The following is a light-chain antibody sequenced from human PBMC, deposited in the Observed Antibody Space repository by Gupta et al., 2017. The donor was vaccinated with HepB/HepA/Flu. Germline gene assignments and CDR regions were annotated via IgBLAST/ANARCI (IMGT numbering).Light chain of an antibody. CDR1: QIISSY. V-gene: IGKV1-39*01. J-gene: IGKJ5*01. CDR3: QQSYSTPPLAIT. CDR2: AAS. Sequence: DIQMSQSPSSLSASVGDRVTITCRASQIISSYLNWYQQKAGKAPKLLIYAASSLQSGFPSRFSGSGSGTDFTLTISSLQPQDLATDYCQQSYSTPPLAITFGQGTRLEIK.